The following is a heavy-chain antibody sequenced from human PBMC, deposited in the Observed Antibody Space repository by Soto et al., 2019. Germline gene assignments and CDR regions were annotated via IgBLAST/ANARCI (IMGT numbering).Heavy chain of an antibody. CDR3: ARVNYDFWSGYTDRPELYYYYYGMDV. Sequence: SVNVSCNAPGGTFSSYAMRWVRQAPGKGLEWMGGIIPIFGTANYAQKFQGRVTITADESTSTAYMELSSLRSEDTAVYYCARVNYDFWSGYTDRPELYYYYYGMDVWVQGTTVTGSS. V-gene: IGHV1-69*13. CDR1: GGTFSSYA. CDR2: IIPIFGTA. J-gene: IGHJ6*02. D-gene: IGHD3-3*01.